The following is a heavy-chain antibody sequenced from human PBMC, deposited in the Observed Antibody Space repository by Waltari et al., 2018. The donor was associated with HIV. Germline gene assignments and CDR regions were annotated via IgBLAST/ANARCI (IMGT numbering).Heavy chain of an antibody. CDR1: GYSVTRYP. CDR2: INPDYSLT. CDR3: ARDEAASAPVDY. J-gene: IGHJ4*02. V-gene: IGHV1-3*01. D-gene: IGHD2-2*01. Sequence: QVQLVQSGAEVKKPGASVKLSCKASGYSVTRYPIHWVRQAPGQGLEWMGRINPDYSLTKYSQKFQGRITITRDTSAAIVYMELTSLRSEDTAIYYCARDEAASAPVDYWGQGTRVSVSS.